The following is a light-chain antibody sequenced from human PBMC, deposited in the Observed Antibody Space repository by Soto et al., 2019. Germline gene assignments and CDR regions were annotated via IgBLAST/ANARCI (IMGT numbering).Light chain of an antibody. V-gene: IGKV1-5*01. CDR2: DAS. J-gene: IGKJ2*01. Sequence: DIPMTQFPSTLSASVGDRVTITCRASQSISSWLAWYQQKPGKAPKLLIYDASSLESGVPSRFSGSGSGTEFTLTISSLQPDDFATYYCQQYNSYSPYTFGQGTKLEIK. CDR1: QSISSW. CDR3: QQYNSYSPYT.